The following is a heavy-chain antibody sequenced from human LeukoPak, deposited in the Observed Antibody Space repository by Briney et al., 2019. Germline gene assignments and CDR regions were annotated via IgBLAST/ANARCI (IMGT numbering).Heavy chain of an antibody. CDR3: LRDWYGSGSYWQIRESYFDY. D-gene: IGHD3-10*01. CDR2: IKSKTDGGTT. V-gene: IGHV3-15*01. CDR1: GFTFSNAW. J-gene: IGHJ4*02. Sequence: GGSLRLSCAASGFTFSNAWMSWVRQAPGKGLEWVGRIKSKTDGGTTDYAAPVKGRFTISRDDSKNTLYLQMNSLKTEDTAIYYCLRDWYGSGSYWQIRESYFDYWGQGTLVTVSS.